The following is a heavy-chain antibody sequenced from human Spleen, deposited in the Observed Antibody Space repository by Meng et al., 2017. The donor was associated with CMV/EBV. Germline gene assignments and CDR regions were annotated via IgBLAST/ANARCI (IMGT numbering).Heavy chain of an antibody. V-gene: IGHV1-18*01. Sequence: YTFNRFGVTWVRQAPGQGLEWLGLISGYNGNTKYAQKVQGRVTMTIDTSTSTAHMELRSLRSDDTAVYFCAREGDTQRGYYSPFDYWGQGTLVTVSS. J-gene: IGHJ4*02. CDR2: ISGYNGNT. CDR3: AREGDTQRGYYSPFDY. CDR1: YTFNRFG. D-gene: IGHD2/OR15-2a*01.